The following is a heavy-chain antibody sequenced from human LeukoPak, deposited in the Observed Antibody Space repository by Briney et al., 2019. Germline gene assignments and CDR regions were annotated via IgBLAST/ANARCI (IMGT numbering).Heavy chain of an antibody. V-gene: IGHV3-33*01. D-gene: IGHD5-12*01. CDR1: GFTFSSYG. CDR2: IWPDGSNK. J-gene: IGHJ4*02. Sequence: GGSLRLSCAASGFTFSSYGMHWVRQAPGKGLVWVAVIWPDGSNKYYADSVKGRFTVSRDNSRNTLYLQMNSLRAEDTAVYYCARHNHGYDWDYWGQGTLVTVSS. CDR3: ARHNHGYDWDY.